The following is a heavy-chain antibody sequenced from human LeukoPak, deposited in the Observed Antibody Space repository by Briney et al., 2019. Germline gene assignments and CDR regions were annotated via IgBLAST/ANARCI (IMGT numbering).Heavy chain of an antibody. CDR1: GFTFSSYA. D-gene: IGHD2-2*01. Sequence: PGGSLRLSCAASGFTFSSYAMSWVRQAPGKGLEWVSAISGSGGSTYYADSVKGRFTISRDNSKNTLYLQMNSLRAEDTAVYYCAKDRSIVVVPAVFDYWGHGTLVTVSS. CDR2: ISGSGGST. CDR3: AKDRSIVVVPAVFDY. J-gene: IGHJ4*01. V-gene: IGHV3-23*01.